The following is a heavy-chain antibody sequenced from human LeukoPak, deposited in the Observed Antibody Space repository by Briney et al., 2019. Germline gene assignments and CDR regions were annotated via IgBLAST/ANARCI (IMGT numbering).Heavy chain of an antibody. CDR3: AREPADAFDI. CDR1: GFTFSSYS. D-gene: IGHD1-14*01. V-gene: IGHV3-21*01. CDR2: ISSSSSYI. J-gene: IGHJ3*02. Sequence: PGGSLRLSCTASGFTFSSYSMNWVRQAPGKGLEWVSSISSSSSYIYYADSVKGRFTISRDNAKNSLYLQMNSLRAEDTAVYYCAREPADAFDIWGQGTMVTVSS.